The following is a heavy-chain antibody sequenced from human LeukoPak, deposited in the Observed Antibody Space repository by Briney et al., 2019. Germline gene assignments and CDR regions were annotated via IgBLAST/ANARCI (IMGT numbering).Heavy chain of an antibody. CDR3: ARVSGSSISSRSPLY. D-gene: IGHD6-13*01. J-gene: IGHJ4*02. CDR2: INPYNGNT. V-gene: IGHV1-18*01. CDR1: GYTFTNYG. Sequence: GASVKVSCKASGYTFTNYGINWVRQAPGQGLEWMGQINPYNGNTNYPQRLQGRVTMTTDTSTSTSFMELRSLTSDDTAIYYCARVSGSSISSRSPLYWGQGTLVTVSS.